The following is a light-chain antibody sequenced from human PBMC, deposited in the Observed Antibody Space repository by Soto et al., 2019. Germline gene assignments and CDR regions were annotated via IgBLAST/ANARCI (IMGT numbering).Light chain of an antibody. Sequence: QSALTQPPSASGTPGQRVTISCSGSRSNIGNNAVSWYQQLPGTAPKLLIYNNNQRPSGVPDRFSGSKSGTSASLAISGLQSEDEAEYYCAAWDDSLTARVVFGGGTKLTVL. CDR3: AAWDDSLTARVV. CDR1: RSNIGNNA. CDR2: NNN. J-gene: IGLJ3*02. V-gene: IGLV1-44*01.